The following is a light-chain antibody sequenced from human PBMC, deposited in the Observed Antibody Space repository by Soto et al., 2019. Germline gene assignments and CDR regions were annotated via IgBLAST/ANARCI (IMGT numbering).Light chain of an antibody. Sequence: QSALTQPASGSGSRGQWITISCTGSSSDVSGYHYVSCYQQPSGKAPNLMIYEVSNRPSGVSNRFSGSNSRNTASLTISPLQAEDEADYYCSSYTSSSTRVFGTGTKVTVL. J-gene: IGLJ1*01. CDR1: SSDVSGYHY. V-gene: IGLV2-14*01. CDR2: EVS. CDR3: SSYTSSSTRV.